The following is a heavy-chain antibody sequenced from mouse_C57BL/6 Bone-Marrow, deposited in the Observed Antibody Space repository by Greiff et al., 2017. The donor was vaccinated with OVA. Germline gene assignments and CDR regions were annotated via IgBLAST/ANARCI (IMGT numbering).Heavy chain of an antibody. D-gene: IGHD2-4*01. CDR2: INPNNGGT. CDR3: ARTYDYDSLYYAMDY. J-gene: IGHJ4*01. CDR1: GYTFTDYN. Sequence: EVQLQQSGPELVKPGASVKMSCKASGYTFTDYNMHWVKQSHGKSLEWIGYINPNNGGTSYNQKFKGKATLTVNKSSSTAYMELRSLTSEDSAVYYCARTYDYDSLYYAMDYWGHGTSVTVSS. V-gene: IGHV1-22*01.